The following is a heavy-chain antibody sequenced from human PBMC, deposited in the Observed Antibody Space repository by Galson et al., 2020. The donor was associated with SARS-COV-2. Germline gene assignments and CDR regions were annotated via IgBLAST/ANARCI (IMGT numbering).Heavy chain of an antibody. CDR3: ARARPSRSGFYYYYHMDV. V-gene: IGHV4-34*01. J-gene: IGHJ6*03. Sequence: SETLSLTCAVYGESFSPNYWNWVRLSPGRGLEWIGEITHSGDASYSPSLQSRVSISVDKSTNQFSLNVKSVTAADTAIYYCARARPSRSGFYYYYHMDVWSKGTTVTVSS. D-gene: IGHD3-3*01. CDR1: GESFSPNY. CDR2: ITHSGDA.